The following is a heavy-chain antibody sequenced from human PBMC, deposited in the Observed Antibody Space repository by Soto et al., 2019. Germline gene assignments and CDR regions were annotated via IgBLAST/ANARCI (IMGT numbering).Heavy chain of an antibody. J-gene: IGHJ6*02. CDR1: GCTVSSNY. Sequence: RGALRLSWAASGCTVSSNYMSWGRQAPGKGLEWVSVIYSGGSTYYADSVKGRFTISRDNSKNTLYLQMNSLRAEDTAVYYCAREYSSGCYSFYAMDVWGQGTTVTVSS. CDR3: AREYSSGCYSFYAMDV. CDR2: IYSGGST. V-gene: IGHV3-66*01. D-gene: IGHD5-18*01.